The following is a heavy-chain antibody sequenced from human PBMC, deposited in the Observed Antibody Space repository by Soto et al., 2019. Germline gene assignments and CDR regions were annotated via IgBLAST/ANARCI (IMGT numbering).Heavy chain of an antibody. Sequence: QVQLQESGPGLVKPSGTLSLTCAVSGGSISSSNWWSWVRQPPGKGLEWIGEIYHSGSTNYNPSLKSRVTISVDKSKNQFSLKLSSVTAADTAVYYCARVAFSGYDFNRGMESDYWGQGTLVTVSS. D-gene: IGHD5-12*01. V-gene: IGHV4-4*02. CDR2: IYHSGST. CDR1: GGSISSSNW. J-gene: IGHJ4*02. CDR3: ARVAFSGYDFNRGMESDY.